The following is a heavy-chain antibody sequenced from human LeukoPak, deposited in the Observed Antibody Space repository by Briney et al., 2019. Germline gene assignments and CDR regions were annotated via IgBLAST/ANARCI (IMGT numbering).Heavy chain of an antibody. V-gene: IGHV3-11*01. J-gene: IGHJ4*02. CDR3: AKARVLTPYYFDY. Sequence: PGGSLRLSCAASGFTFSDYYMSWIRQAPGKGLEWVSYISSSGSTIYYADSVKGRFTISRDNAKNSLYLQMNSLRAEDTAVYYCAKARVLTPYYFDYWGQGTLVTVSS. CDR1: GFTFSDYY. D-gene: IGHD2-8*01. CDR2: ISSSGSTI.